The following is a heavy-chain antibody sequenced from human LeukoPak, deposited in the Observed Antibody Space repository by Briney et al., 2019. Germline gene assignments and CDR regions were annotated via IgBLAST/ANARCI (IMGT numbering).Heavy chain of an antibody. D-gene: IGHD1-7*01. CDR1: GYTFTSNY. V-gene: IGHV1-46*01. J-gene: IGHJ5*02. CDR2: INPSSGSP. CDR3: ARDRGRTMLVDH. Sequence: ASVKVSCKSSGYTFTSNYMRWVRQAPGQGLEWMGMINPSSGSPRYAKTVQGRVTMTRDTSTSTVYMEMSSLRSEDTAVYYCARDRGRTMLVDHWGQGTLVTVSS.